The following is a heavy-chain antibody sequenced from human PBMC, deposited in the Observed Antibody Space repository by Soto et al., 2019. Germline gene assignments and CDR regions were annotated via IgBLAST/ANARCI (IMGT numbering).Heavy chain of an antibody. J-gene: IGHJ6*02. CDR3: AKVAGALVGGMDV. Sequence: SGGSLRLSCAASGFTFDDYAMHWVRQAPGKGLEWVSGISWNGGSIGYADSVKGRFTISRDNAKNSLYLQMNSLRAEDTALYYCAKVAGALVGGMDVWGQGTTVTVSS. CDR2: ISWNGGSI. D-gene: IGHD3-9*01. V-gene: IGHV3-9*01. CDR1: GFTFDDYA.